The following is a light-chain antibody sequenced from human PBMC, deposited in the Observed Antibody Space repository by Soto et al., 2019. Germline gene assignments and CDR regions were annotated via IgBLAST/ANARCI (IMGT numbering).Light chain of an antibody. CDR3: QQSYTTLFT. CDR2: AAS. V-gene: IGKV1-39*01. Sequence: DIQMTQSPPSLSASVGDRVIITCRTSQSIDNYLNWYQQKPGKAPKLLIYAASTLQSGVPSRFSASGSETEFTLTISSLQPEDFATYYCQQSYTTLFTFGPGTKVDLK. CDR1: QSIDNY. J-gene: IGKJ3*01.